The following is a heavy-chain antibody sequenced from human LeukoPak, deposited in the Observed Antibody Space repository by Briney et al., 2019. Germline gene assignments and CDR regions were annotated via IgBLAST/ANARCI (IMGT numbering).Heavy chain of an antibody. CDR1: GYSFTTYG. J-gene: IGHJ4*02. CDR3: ARDFCSSTSCYFDS. D-gene: IGHD2-2*01. Sequence: ASVKVSCKASGYSFTTYGITWVRQAPGQGLEGMGWISAFNGNTNYAQKLQGRVTMTTDTSTSTAYTELRSLRSDDAAVYYCARDFCSSTSCYFDSWGQGTLVTVSS. V-gene: IGHV1-18*01. CDR2: ISAFNGNT.